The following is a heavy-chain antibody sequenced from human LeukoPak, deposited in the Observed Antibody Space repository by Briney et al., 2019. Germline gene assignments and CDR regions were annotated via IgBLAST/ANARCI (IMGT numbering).Heavy chain of an antibody. CDR1: GFTFSSYA. D-gene: IGHD4-17*01. CDR2: IKQDGSEK. V-gene: IGHV3-7*01. J-gene: IGHJ4*02. Sequence: GGSLRLSCAASGFTFSSYAMHWVRQAPGKGLEWVANIKQDGSEKYYVDSVKGRFTISRDNAKNSLYLQMNSLRAEDTAVYYCARVRTHDYGDYFDYWGQGTLVTVSS. CDR3: ARVRTHDYGDYFDY.